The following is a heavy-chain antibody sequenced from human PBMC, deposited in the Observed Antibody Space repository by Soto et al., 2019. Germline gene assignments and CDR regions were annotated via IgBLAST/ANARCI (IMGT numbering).Heavy chain of an antibody. Sequence: SETLSLTCTVSGGSISSYYWSWIRQPPGKGLEWIGYIYYSGSTNYNPSLKSRVTISVDTSKNQFSLKLSSVTAADTAVYYCARRTDYWGQGTLVTVSS. J-gene: IGHJ4*02. CDR2: IYYSGST. V-gene: IGHV4-59*01. CDR3: ARRTDY. CDR1: GGSISSYY.